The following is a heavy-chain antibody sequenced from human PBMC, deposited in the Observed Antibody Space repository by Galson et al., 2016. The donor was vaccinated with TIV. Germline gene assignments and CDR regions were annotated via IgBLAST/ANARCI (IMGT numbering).Heavy chain of an antibody. J-gene: IGHJ6*02. V-gene: IGHV3-13*01. D-gene: IGHD1-7*01. CDR3: AKGPKGTPGIDYNMDV. CDR2: AGLRDDT. CDR1: GFIFSKAD. Sequence: SLRLSCAASGFIFSKADMHWVRQVKGKGLEWVASAGLRDDTYYAESMRGRFTIFRVNAQNSVYLQMNSLRVEDAAMYYCAKGPKGTPGIDYNMDVWGQGTTVTVSS.